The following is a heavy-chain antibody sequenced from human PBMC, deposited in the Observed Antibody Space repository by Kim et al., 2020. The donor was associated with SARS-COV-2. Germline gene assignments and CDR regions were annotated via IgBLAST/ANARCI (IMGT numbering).Heavy chain of an antibody. J-gene: IGHJ2*01. CDR1: GFPFSNYD. Sequence: GGSLRLSCAASGFPFSNYDMHWVRQATGKGLEWVSAIGTGGDTYYPGSVKGRFTISRENAKNSLNLQMNNLRAGDTAVYYCARELHDDTVPNGWHFDLWGRGTLVTVSS. D-gene: IGHD3-22*01. CDR2: IGTGGDT. V-gene: IGHV3-13*01. CDR3: ARELHDDTVPNGWHFDL.